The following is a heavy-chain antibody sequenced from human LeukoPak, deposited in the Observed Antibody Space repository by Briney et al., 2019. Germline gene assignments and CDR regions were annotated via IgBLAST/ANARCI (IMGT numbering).Heavy chain of an antibody. CDR1: GGSISSYY. V-gene: IGHV4-4*07. CDR3: ARDYNSGYSYGYLGAFDI. D-gene: IGHD5-18*01. CDR2: IYTSGST. Sequence: SETLSLTCTVSGGSISSYYWSWIRQPAGKGLEWIGRIYTSGSTNYNPSLKSRVTMSVDTSKNQFSLKLSSVTAADTAVYYCARDYNSGYSYGYLGAFDIWGQGTMVTVSS. J-gene: IGHJ3*02.